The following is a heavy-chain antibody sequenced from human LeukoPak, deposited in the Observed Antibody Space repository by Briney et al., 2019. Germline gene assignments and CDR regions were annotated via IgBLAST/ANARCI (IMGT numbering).Heavy chain of an antibody. J-gene: IGHJ4*02. CDR3: AKGPRQQVVTRFDN. D-gene: IGHD6-13*01. Sequence: PGGSLRLSCAASGFTVSTHAMSWVRQAPGKGLEWVSDISASGGSTYYADSVKGRFTVSRDNSKNTLYLKMSSLRAEDTAVFYCAKGPRQQVVTRFDNWGQGTLVTVSS. CDR2: ISASGGST. CDR1: GFTVSTHA. V-gene: IGHV3-23*01.